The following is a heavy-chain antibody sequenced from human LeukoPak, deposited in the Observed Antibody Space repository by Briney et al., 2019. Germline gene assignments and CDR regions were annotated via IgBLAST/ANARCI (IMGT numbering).Heavy chain of an antibody. Sequence: GSLRLSCAASGFTFSSYAMSWVRQAPGKGLEWVSTISGSGGSTYYADSVKGRFTISRDNAKNSLYLQMNSLRAEDTAVYYCARERGGGYEPAGQIDYWGQGTLVTVSS. V-gene: IGHV3-23*01. CDR3: ARERGGGYEPAGQIDY. J-gene: IGHJ4*02. CDR1: GFTFSSYA. CDR2: ISGSGGST. D-gene: IGHD5-12*01.